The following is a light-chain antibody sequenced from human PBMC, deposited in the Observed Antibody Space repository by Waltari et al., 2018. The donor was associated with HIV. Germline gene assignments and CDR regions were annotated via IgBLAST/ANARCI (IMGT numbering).Light chain of an antibody. CDR2: EVT. CDR3: SSYAGSNTLV. V-gene: IGLV2-8*01. J-gene: IGLJ2*01. CDR1: SSDVGGYNY. Sequence: QSALTQPPSASGSPGQSVTISCTGTSSDVGGYNYVSWYQQHPGNAPKLIIYEVTERPAWVPDRFSCSKSCNTASRTVSGLQAEDEADYYCSSYAGSNTLVFGGGTKLTVV.